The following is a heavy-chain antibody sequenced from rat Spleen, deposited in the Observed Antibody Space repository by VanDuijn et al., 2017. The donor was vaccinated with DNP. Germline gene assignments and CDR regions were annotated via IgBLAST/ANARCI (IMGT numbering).Heavy chain of an antibody. CDR2: ISYSGST. CDR3: ARWPGYNPPYAMDA. V-gene: IGHV3-1*01. CDR1: GYSITSCC. J-gene: IGHJ4*01. Sequence: EVQLQESGPGLVEPSQSLSLTCSVTGYSITSCCRWTWIRKFPGNKMEWVGHISYSGSTSYNPSLKSRISITRDTSKNQFFLHLNSVTTEDTATYYCARWPGYNPPYAMDAWGQGTSVTVSS. D-gene: IGHD1-4*01.